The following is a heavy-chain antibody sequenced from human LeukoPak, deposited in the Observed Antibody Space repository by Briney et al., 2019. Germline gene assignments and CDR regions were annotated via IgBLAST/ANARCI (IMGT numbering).Heavy chain of an antibody. D-gene: IGHD6-19*01. V-gene: IGHV1-8*01. CDR1: GYTFTSCD. CDR2: MNPNSGNT. J-gene: IGHJ5*02. CDR3: ARAPGARYSSNNWFDP. Sequence: GASVKVSCKASGYTFTSCDINWVRQATGQGLEWMGWMNPNSGNTGYAQKFQGRVTMTRNTSISTAYMELSSLRSEDTAVYYCARAPGARYSSNNWFDPWGQGTLVTVSS.